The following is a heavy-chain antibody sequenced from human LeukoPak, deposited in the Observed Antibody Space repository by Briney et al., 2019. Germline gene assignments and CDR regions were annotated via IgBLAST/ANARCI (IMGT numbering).Heavy chain of an antibody. CDR3: AKEKNSYSSSSGQGY. Sequence: PGGSLRLSCAASGFTFSSYGMHWVRPAPGKGLEWVAFIRYDGSNKYYADSVKGRLTISRDNSKNTLYLQMTSLRGDDTAVYYCAKEKNSYSSSSGQGYWGQGTLVTVSS. CDR1: GFTFSSYG. V-gene: IGHV3-30*02. CDR2: IRYDGSNK. D-gene: IGHD6-6*01. J-gene: IGHJ4*02.